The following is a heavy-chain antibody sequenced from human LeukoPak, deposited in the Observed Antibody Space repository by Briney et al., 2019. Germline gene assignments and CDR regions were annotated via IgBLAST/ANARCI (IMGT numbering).Heavy chain of an antibody. Sequence: PGGSLRLSCAASGFTFSTYNMNWVRQAPGKGLEWVSYISSSNNAIYYADSVKGRFTISRDNAKNSLYLQMHSLRAEDTAVYYCARGGAWFENYYYYGMDVWGQGTTVTVSS. D-gene: IGHD3-10*01. CDR2: ISSSNNAI. J-gene: IGHJ6*02. CDR3: ARGGAWFENYYYYGMDV. CDR1: GFTFSTYN. V-gene: IGHV3-48*04.